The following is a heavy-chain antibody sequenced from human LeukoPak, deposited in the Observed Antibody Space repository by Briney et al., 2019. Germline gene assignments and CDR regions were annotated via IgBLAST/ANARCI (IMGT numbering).Heavy chain of an antibody. Sequence: RGSLRLSCAASGFTFSSHGMHWVRQAPGKGLEWVAFIQNDGNNKYYADSVKGRFTISRDNSKNTLYLQMNSLRTEDTADYYCAKRGTVTSNFEYWGQGTLVAVSS. CDR2: IQNDGNNK. V-gene: IGHV3-30*02. CDR1: GFTFSSHG. D-gene: IGHD4-17*01. J-gene: IGHJ4*02. CDR3: AKRGTVTSNFEY.